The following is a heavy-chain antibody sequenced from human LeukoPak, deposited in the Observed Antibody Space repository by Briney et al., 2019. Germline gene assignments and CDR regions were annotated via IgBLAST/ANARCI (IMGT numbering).Heavy chain of an antibody. J-gene: IGHJ4*01. Sequence: TGGSLRLSCVGSGFTFNGYAMSWVRQRPGKGPEWVSMISSSGDATDYAESVKDRFSISRDNAKKTLYLQINDPRGDDTAIYYRAKDPRAMGRYFFDDWGQGSLVIVSS. D-gene: IGHD3-10*01. CDR2: ISSSGDAT. CDR1: GFTFNGYA. CDR3: AKDPRAMGRYFFDD. V-gene: IGHV3-23*01.